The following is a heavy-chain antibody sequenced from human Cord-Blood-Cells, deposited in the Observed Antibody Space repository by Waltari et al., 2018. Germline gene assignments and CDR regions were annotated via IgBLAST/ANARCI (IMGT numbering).Heavy chain of an antibody. J-gene: IGHJ4*02. D-gene: IGHD4-17*01. CDR1: GGSISSGGYS. CDR2: IYHSGST. CDR3: ARVRRGGLRYYFDY. Sequence: QLQLQESGSGLVKPSQTLSLTCAVSGGSISSGGYSWSWLRQPPGKGLEWIGYIYHSGSTYYNPSLKSRVTISVDRSKNQFSLKLSSVTAADTAVYYCARVRRGGLRYYFDYWGQGTLVTVSS. V-gene: IGHV4-30-2*01.